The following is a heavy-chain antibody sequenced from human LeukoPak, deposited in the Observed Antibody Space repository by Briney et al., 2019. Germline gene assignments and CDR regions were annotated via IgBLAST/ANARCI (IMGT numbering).Heavy chain of an antibody. CDR3: AKGEPRGY. CDR2: ISYDGSNK. J-gene: IGHJ4*02. Sequence: GGSLRLSCAASGFTFSSYGMHWVRQAPGKGLEWVAVISYDGSNKYYADSVKGRFTISRDNSKNTLYLQMNSLRAEDTAVYYCAKGEPRGYWGQGTLVTVSS. D-gene: IGHD1-14*01. CDR1: GFTFSSYG. V-gene: IGHV3-30*18.